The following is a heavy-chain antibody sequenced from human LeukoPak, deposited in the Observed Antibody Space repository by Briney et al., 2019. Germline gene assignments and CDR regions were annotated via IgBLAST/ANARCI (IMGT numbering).Heavy chain of an antibody. CDR1: GYSISSGYY. J-gene: IGHJ5*02. V-gene: IGHV4-38-2*01. Sequence: SETLSLTCAVSGYSISSGYYWGWIRQPPGKGLEWIGSIYHSGSTYYNPSLKSRVTISVDTSKNQFFLKLSSVTAADTAVYYCARHADYDFWSGYSAGNGDWFDPWGQGTLVTVSS. CDR2: IYHSGST. D-gene: IGHD3-3*01. CDR3: ARHADYDFWSGYSAGNGDWFDP.